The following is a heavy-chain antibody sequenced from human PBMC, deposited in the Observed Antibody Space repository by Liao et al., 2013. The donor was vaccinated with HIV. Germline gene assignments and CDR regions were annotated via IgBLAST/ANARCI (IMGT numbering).Heavy chain of an antibody. V-gene: IGHV4-61*02. CDR3: ARKFCSGGSCYSFDS. J-gene: IGHJ4*02. D-gene: IGHD2-15*01. CDR2: IYTSGST. CDR1: HGSISSGSYY. Sequence: QVQLQESGPGLVRPSETLSLTCTVSHGSISSGSYYWSWIRQPAGKGLEWIGRIYTSGSTNYNPSLKSRVTISIDTSKNQFSLNLSSVTAADTAVYYCARKFCSGGSCYSFDSWGPGTLVTVSS.